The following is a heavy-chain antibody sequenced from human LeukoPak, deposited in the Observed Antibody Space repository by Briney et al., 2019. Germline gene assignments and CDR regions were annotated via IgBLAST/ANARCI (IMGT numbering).Heavy chain of an antibody. J-gene: IGHJ4*02. CDR2: INHSGRN. CDR3: ARATGTKVPPGY. V-gene: IGHV4-34*01. CDR1: GGSFSGYY. D-gene: IGHD1-7*01. Sequence: SETLSLTCAGYGGSFSGYYWSWIRQPPGKGLEWIGEINHSGRNNYNPSLKSRVTISVDTSKNQFSLKLSSVTAADTAVYYCARATGTKVPPGYWGQGTLVTVSS.